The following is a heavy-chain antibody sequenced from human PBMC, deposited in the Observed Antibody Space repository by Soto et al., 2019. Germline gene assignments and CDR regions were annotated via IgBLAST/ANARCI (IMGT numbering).Heavy chain of an antibody. CDR2: IYPDDSDT. CDR3: ARSGDSFGFTDY. Sequence: GESLKISCQASGYNFTTYWIAWVRQTPGRGFEWLGVIYPDDSDTNYNPSLKSRVTISVDTSANQFSLRLSSVTAADTAVYYCARSGDSFGFTDYWGQGTLVTVSS. J-gene: IGHJ4*02. CDR1: GYNFTTYW. D-gene: IGHD5-18*01. V-gene: IGHV5-51*01.